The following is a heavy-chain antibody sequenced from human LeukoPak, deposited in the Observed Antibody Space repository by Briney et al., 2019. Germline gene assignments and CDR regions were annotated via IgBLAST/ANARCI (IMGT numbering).Heavy chain of an antibody. CDR2: IYYSGST. J-gene: IGHJ4*02. D-gene: IGHD3-16*02. CDR3: ARASNYDYVWGSYRYYFDY. CDR1: GGSVSSGGYY. Sequence: SETLSLTCTVSGGSVSSGGYYWSWIRQPPGKGLEWIGYIYYSGSTYYNPSLKSRVTISVDRSKNQFSLKLSSVTAADTAVYYCARASNYDYVWGSYRYYFDYWGQGTLVTVSS. V-gene: IGHV4-30-2*01.